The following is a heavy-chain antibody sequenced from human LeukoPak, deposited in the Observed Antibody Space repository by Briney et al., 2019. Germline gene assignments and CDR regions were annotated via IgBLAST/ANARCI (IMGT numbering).Heavy chain of an antibody. J-gene: IGHJ4*02. CDR1: GFTFSSYG. CDR3: ARDVGYCSSTSCYSLFDY. CDR2: IGYDGTNE. D-gene: IGHD2-2*03. Sequence: GGSLRLSCAASGFTFSSYGMHWVRQAPGKGLEWVALIGYDGTNEYYADSVKGRFTISRDNSKNTLYLQMKSLRAEDTAVYYCARDVGYCSSTSCYSLFDYWGQGTLVTVSS. V-gene: IGHV3-33*01.